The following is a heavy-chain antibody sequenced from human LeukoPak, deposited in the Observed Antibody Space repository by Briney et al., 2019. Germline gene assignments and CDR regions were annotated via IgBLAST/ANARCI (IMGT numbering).Heavy chain of an antibody. D-gene: IGHD3-10*01. J-gene: IGHJ4*02. CDR2: ISSRSSYI. Sequence: GGSLRLSCAASGFTFSSSWLSWVRQAPGKGLEWVSPISSRSSYIYYADSVKGRFTISRDNAKNSLYLQMNSLRAEDTAVYYCARGLLWFGELFPFDYWGQGTLVTVSS. V-gene: IGHV3-21*01. CDR1: GFTFSSSW. CDR3: ARGLLWFGELFPFDY.